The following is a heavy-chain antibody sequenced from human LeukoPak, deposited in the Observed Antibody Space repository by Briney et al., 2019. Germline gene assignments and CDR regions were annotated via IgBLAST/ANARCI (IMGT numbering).Heavy chain of an antibody. J-gene: IGHJ4*02. V-gene: IGHV3-30*18. Sequence: GGSLRLSCAASGFTFSSYGMHWVRQAPGKGLEWVAVISYDGSNKYYADSVKGRFTISRDNSKITLYLQMNSLSAEDTAVYYCAKHVPAYYYDDSGYLDYWGQGTLVTVSS. CDR3: AKHVPAYYYDDSGYLDY. CDR1: GFTFSSYG. CDR2: ISYDGSNK. D-gene: IGHD3-22*01.